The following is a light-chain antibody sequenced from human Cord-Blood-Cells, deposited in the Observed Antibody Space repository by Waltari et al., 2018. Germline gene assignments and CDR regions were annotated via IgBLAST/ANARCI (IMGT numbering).Light chain of an antibody. CDR1: SSDAGGYNY. J-gene: IGLJ2*01. V-gene: IGLV2-14*01. CDR2: DGS. CDR3: SSYTSSSTLV. Sequence: QSALTQPAPVSGSPGPSITISCTGTSSDAGGYNYVSWYQQHPGKAPKLMIYDGSKRPSGVSNRFSGSKSGNTASLTISGLQAEDEADYYCSSYTSSSTLVFGGGTKLTVL.